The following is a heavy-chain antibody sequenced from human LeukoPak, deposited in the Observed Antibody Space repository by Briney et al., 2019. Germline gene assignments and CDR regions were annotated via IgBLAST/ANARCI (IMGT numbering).Heavy chain of an antibody. CDR2: ISGSGGST. CDR3: ARWLHPKHDAFDI. J-gene: IGHJ3*02. V-gene: IGHV3-23*01. D-gene: IGHD5-24*01. Sequence: GGSLRLSCAASGFTFSSYGMSWVRQAPGKGLEWVSAISGSGGSTYYADSVKGRFTISRDNAKNSLYLQMNSLRAEDTAVYYCARWLHPKHDAFDIWGQGTMVTVSS. CDR1: GFTFSSYG.